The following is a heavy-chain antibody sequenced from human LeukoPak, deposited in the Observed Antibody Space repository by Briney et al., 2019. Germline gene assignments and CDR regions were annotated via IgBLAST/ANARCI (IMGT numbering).Heavy chain of an antibody. V-gene: IGHV4-30-2*01. Sequence: SSETLSLTCAVSGGSISSGGYSWSWIRQPPGKGLEWIVYIYHSGSTYYNPSLKSRVTISVDRSKNQFSLKLSSVTAADTAVYYCARIHNYDFWSGLDYWGQGTPVTVSS. CDR1: GGSISSGGYS. D-gene: IGHD3-3*01. CDR2: IYHSGST. J-gene: IGHJ4*02. CDR3: ARIHNYDFWSGLDY.